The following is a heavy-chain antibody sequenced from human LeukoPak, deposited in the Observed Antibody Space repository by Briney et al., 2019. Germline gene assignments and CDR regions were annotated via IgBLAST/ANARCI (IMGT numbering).Heavy chain of an antibody. CDR2: IYPGDSDT. V-gene: IGHV5-51*01. D-gene: IGHD2-2*01. CDR3: ARRTEGYCSSTSCVNWFDP. CDR1: GYSFTSYW. J-gene: IGHJ5*02. Sequence: GESQKISCKGSGYSFTSYWIGWVRQMPGKGLEWMGIIYPGDSDTRYSPSFQGQVTISADKSISTAYLQWSSLKASDTAMYYCARRTEGYCSSTSCVNWFDPWGQGTLVTVSS.